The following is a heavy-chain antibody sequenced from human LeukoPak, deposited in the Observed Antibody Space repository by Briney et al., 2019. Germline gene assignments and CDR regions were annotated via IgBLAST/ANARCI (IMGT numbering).Heavy chain of an antibody. CDR3: ASSITMVRELYYMDV. V-gene: IGHV1-69*02. J-gene: IGHJ6*03. Sequence: VASVKVSXKASGGTFSSYTISWVRQAPGQGLEWMGRIIPILGIANYAQKFQGRVTITADKSTSTAYMELSSLRSEDTAVYYCASSITMVRELYYMDVWGKGTTVTVSS. CDR2: IIPILGIA. D-gene: IGHD3-10*01. CDR1: GGTFSSYT.